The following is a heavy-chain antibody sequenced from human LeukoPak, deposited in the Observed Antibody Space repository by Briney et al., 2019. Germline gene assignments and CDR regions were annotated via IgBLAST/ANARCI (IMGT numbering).Heavy chain of an antibody. J-gene: IGHJ4*02. CDR3: AKDEDN. Sequence: PGGSLRLSCAASGFNFSNFAMSWVRQAPGKGLEWASAISETGSNTYFADSVEGRFAISRDNSKNTLHLQMNSLRAEDTGVYYCAKDEDNWGQGTLVTVSS. V-gene: IGHV3-23*01. CDR1: GFNFSNFA. CDR2: ISETGSNT.